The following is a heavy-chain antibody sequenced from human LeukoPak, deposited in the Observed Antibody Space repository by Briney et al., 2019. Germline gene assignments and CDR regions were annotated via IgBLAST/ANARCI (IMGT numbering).Heavy chain of an antibody. CDR1: GFTFSSYG. V-gene: IGHV3-33*01. J-gene: IGHJ1*01. CDR3: ARVADYYDRSGYYYGEYFQH. D-gene: IGHD3-22*01. Sequence: GRSLRFSCAASGFTFSSYGMHWVRQAPGKGLEWVAVIWYDGSNKYYADSVKGRFTISRDNSKNTLYLQMNSLRAEDTAVYYSARVADYYDRSGYYYGEYFQHWGQGTLVTVSS. CDR2: IWYDGSNK.